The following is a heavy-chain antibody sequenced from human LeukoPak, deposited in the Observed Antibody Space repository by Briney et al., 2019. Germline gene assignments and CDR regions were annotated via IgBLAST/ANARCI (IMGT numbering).Heavy chain of an antibody. CDR3: ARDTYYYDSSGYYLVYFDY. J-gene: IGHJ4*02. D-gene: IGHD3-22*01. CDR2: ISGDGGST. CDR1: GFTFDDYA. Sequence: GGSLRLSCAASGFTFDDYAMHWVRQAPGKGLEWVSLISGDGGSTYYADSVKGRFTISRDNAKNSLYLQMNSLRAEDTAVYYCARDTYYYDSSGYYLVYFDYWGQGTLVTVSS. V-gene: IGHV3-43*02.